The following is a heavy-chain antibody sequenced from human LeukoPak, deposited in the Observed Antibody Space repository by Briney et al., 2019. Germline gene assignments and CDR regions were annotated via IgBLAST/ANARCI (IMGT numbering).Heavy chain of an antibody. V-gene: IGHV3-74*01. Sequence: GGSLRLSCAASGFTFSSTWMHWVRLLPGKGLVWVSRINSDGSNPIYADSVKGRFTISRDNAKNTLYLQMSSLRAEDTAVYYCARDWYYAVDYWGQGTLVTVSS. D-gene: IGHD3-10*01. CDR1: GFTFSSTW. J-gene: IGHJ4*02. CDR3: ARDWYYAVDY. CDR2: INSDGSNP.